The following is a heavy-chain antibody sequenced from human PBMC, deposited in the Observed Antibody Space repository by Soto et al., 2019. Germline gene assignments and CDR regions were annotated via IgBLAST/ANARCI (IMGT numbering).Heavy chain of an antibody. J-gene: IGHJ6*02. CDR3: ASCISTSCYGNYYYGMDV. Sequence: QVQLVQSGAEVKKPGSSVKVSCKASGGTFSSYAISWVRQAPGQGLEWMGGIIPIFGTANYAQKFQGRVTLAADESTSTDYMELSSRRSEDTAVYYCASCISTSCYGNYYYGMDVWGQGTTVTVSS. CDR1: GGTFSSYA. D-gene: IGHD2-2*01. CDR2: IIPIFGTA. V-gene: IGHV1-69*12.